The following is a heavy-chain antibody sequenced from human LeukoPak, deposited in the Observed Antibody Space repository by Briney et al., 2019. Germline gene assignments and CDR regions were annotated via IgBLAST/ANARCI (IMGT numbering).Heavy chain of an antibody. J-gene: IGHJ5*02. CDR1: EGSIRHKTCY. D-gene: IGHD1-26*01. CDR3: ARRGDYSFGDWFDP. CDR2: IYKNGDT. Sequence: SGPTLAKPSQTLSLTCSGSEGSIRHKTCYWVWIRQSPGKGLEWLGCIYKNGDTYYNPSVESRLSISVDTSKNQFYLNMTSVTAADTAVYFCARRGDYSFGDWFDPWGQGLLVTVSS. V-gene: IGHV4-39*01.